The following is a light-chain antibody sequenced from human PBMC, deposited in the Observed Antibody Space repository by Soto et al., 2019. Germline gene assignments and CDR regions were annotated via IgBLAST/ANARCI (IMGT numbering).Light chain of an antibody. V-gene: IGKV1-5*03. CDR1: QTISSW. CDR3: QQYYGE. J-gene: IGKJ1*01. Sequence: DNQITHSPSTLSGSVGHGVTISYRASQTISSWVAWYQQKPGKAPKLLIYKASNLESGVPSRFSGSGCGTEFTLTICSLQPDDFATYYCQQYYGEFGQGTKVDIK. CDR2: KAS.